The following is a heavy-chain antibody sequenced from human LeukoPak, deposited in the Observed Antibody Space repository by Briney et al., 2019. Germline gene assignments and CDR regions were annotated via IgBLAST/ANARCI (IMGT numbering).Heavy chain of an antibody. CDR2: IYYSGST. Sequence: PSETLSLTCTVSGGSISSSSYYWGWIRQPPGKGLEWIGSIYYSGSTYYNPSLKSRVTISVDTSKKQFSLKLSSVTAADTAVYYCARGLMVRGVLFDYWGQGTLVTVSS. D-gene: IGHD3-10*01. V-gene: IGHV4-39*07. CDR3: ARGLMVRGVLFDY. CDR1: GGSISSSSYY. J-gene: IGHJ4*02.